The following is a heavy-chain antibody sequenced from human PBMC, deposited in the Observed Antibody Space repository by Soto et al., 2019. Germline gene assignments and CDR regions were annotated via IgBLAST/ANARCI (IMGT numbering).Heavy chain of an antibody. V-gene: IGHV1-24*01. CDR2: FDPEDGET. D-gene: IGHD6-19*01. CDR1: GYTLTELS. CDR3: ATWGQWLVREAPTYNWFDP. Sequence: ASVKVSFKVSGYTLTELSMHWVRQAPGKGLEWMGGFDPEDGETIYAQKFQGRVTMTEDTSTDTAYMELSSLRSEDTAVYYCATWGQWLVREAPTYNWFDPWGQGTLVTV. J-gene: IGHJ5*02.